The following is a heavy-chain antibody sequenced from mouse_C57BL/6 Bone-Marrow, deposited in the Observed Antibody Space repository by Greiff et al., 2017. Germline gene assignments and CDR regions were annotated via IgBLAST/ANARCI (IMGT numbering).Heavy chain of an antibody. CDR3: ARGIVARRGYYFDY. J-gene: IGHJ2*01. CDR2: INPNNGGT. V-gene: IGHV1-26*01. CDR1: GYTFTDYY. D-gene: IGHD1-1*01. Sequence: EVQLVESGPELVKPGASVKISCKASGYTFTDYYMNWVKQSHGKSLEWIGDINPNNGGTSYNQKFKGKATLTVDKSSSTAYMELRSLTSEDSAVYYCARGIVARRGYYFDYWGQGTTLTVSS.